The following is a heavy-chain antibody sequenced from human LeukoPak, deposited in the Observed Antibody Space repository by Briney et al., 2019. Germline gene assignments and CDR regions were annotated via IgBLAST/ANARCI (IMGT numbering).Heavy chain of an antibody. CDR2: VSSYNGNT. Sequence: EASVKVSCKASGYTFTSYGITWLRQAPGQGLEGMGWVSSYNGNTNHAQKLQGRVTMTTDTSTSTAYMELRSLRSDDTAVYYCAGDLPYSSSWESIDYWGQGTLVTVSS. CDR1: GYTFTSYG. V-gene: IGHV1-18*01. CDR3: AGDLPYSSSWESIDY. J-gene: IGHJ4*02. D-gene: IGHD6-13*01.